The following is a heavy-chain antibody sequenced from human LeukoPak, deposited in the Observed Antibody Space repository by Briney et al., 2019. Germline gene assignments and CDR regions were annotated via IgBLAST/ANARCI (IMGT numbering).Heavy chain of an antibody. CDR2: INPSGGST. V-gene: IGHV1-46*01. J-gene: IGHJ4*02. CDR1: GYTFTSYY. CDR3: ARYYYDSSGYYHFDY. Sequence: ASVKASCKASGYTFTSYYMHWVRQAPGQGLEWMGIINPSGGSTSYAQKFQGRVTMTRDTSTSTVYMELSSLRSEDTAVYYCARYYYDSSGYYHFDYWGQGTLVTVSS. D-gene: IGHD3-22*01.